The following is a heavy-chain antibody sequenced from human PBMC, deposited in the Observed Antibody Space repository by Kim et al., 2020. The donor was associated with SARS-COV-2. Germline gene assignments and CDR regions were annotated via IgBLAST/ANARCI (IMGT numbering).Heavy chain of an antibody. J-gene: IGHJ6*04. D-gene: IGHD3-22*01. CDR1: GFTFSSYS. CDR3: ARVGNYYDSSGYYQSLVHYYYYGMEV. CDR2: ISSSSSYI. V-gene: IGHV3-21*01. Sequence: GGSLRLSCAASGFTFSSYSMNWVRQAPGKGLEWVSYISSSSSYIYYADSAQGRFTITRDNAKNSLYLQMNSLRAEDTAVYYCARVGNYYDSSGYYQSLVHYYYYGMEVWGEGATCTVSS.